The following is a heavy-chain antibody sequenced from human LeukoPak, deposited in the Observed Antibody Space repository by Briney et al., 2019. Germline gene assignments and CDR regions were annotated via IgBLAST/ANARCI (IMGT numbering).Heavy chain of an antibody. V-gene: IGHV3-7*01. CDR1: GFTFSSYW. Sequence: PGGSLRLSCAASGFTFSSYWMSWVRQAPGKGLEWVANIKQDGSEKYYVDSVKGRFTISRDNAKNPLYLQMNSLRAEDTAVYYCAGNVDTAMVFGFDYWGQGTLVTVSS. J-gene: IGHJ4*02. D-gene: IGHD5-18*01. CDR3: AGNVDTAMVFGFDY. CDR2: IKQDGSEK.